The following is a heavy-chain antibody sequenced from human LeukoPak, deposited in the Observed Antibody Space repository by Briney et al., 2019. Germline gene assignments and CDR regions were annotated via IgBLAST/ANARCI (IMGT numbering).Heavy chain of an antibody. CDR3: AREGARLLDY. Sequence: ASGTLSLTCTVSGGSISSGSYYWSWIRQPAGKGLEWIGRIYTSGSTNYNPSLKSRVTISVDTSKDQFSLKLSSVTAADTAVYYCAREGARLLDYWGQGTLVTVSS. CDR1: GGSISSGSYY. J-gene: IGHJ4*02. D-gene: IGHD5/OR15-5a*01. CDR2: IYTSGST. V-gene: IGHV4-61*02.